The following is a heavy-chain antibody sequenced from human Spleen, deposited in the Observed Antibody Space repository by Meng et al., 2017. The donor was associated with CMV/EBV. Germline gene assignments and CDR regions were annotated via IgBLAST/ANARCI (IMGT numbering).Heavy chain of an antibody. Sequence: ASVKVSCKASGYTFTGYYMHWVRQAPGQGLEWMGWINPNSGGTNYAQKFQGRVTRTRDTSISTAYMELSRLRSDDTAVYYCARDSLVRGVIAGGAGGFDPWGQGTLVTVSS. D-gene: IGHD3-10*01. CDR1: GYTFTGYY. CDR3: ARDSLVRGVIAGGAGGFDP. J-gene: IGHJ5*02. V-gene: IGHV1-2*02. CDR2: INPNSGGT.